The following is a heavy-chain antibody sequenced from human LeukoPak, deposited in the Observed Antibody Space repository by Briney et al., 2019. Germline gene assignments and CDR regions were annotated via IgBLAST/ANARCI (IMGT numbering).Heavy chain of an antibody. Sequence: SETLSLTCTVPRGSISNFYWTWIRQPAGKGLEWIGHIFTSGSTKYNPSLKSRVTMSIDTSKNQFSLKLSSVTAADTAVYYCTRGRYCSGDSCYFDYWGQGTLVTVSS. V-gene: IGHV4-4*07. CDR1: RGSISNFY. D-gene: IGHD2-15*01. CDR2: IFTSGST. J-gene: IGHJ4*02. CDR3: TRGRYCSGDSCYFDY.